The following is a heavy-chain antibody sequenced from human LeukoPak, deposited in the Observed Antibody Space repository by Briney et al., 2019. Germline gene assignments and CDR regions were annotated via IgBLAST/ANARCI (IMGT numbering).Heavy chain of an antibody. CDR3: ARSVADYYDSSGYQNYGMDV. CDR1: GGSISSYY. CDR2: IYYSGST. Sequence: SETLSLTCTVSGGSISSYYWSWIRQPPGKGLEWIGYIYYSGSTNYNPSLKSRVTISVDTSKNQFSLKLSSVTAADTAVYYCARSVADYYDSSGYQNYGMDVWGQGTTVTVS. J-gene: IGHJ6*02. V-gene: IGHV4-59*01. D-gene: IGHD3-22*01.